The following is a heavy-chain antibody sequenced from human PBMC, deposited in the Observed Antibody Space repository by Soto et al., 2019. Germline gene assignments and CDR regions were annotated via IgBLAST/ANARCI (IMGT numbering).Heavy chain of an antibody. CDR1: GDSVSRTGAA. J-gene: IGHJ4*02. CDR3: ARGHYYDSSGYYFGS. Sequence: SQTLSLTCAISGDSVSRTGAAWNWIRQSPSRGLEWLGRTYYRSKWYNDYAVSVKSRITINPDTSKHQFSLQLNSVTPEDTAVYYCARGHYYDSSGYYFGSWGQGTLVTVSS. CDR2: TYYRSKWYN. D-gene: IGHD3-22*01. V-gene: IGHV6-1*01.